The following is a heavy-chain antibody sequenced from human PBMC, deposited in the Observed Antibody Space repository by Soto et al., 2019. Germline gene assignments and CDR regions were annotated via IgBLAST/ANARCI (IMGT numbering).Heavy chain of an antibody. CDR2: IYHSGST. CDR3: ARVSGFPEDSNWFDP. CDR1: GYSISSGYY. V-gene: IGHV4-38-2*01. J-gene: IGHJ5*02. D-gene: IGHD3-22*01. Sequence: QVQLQESGPGLVKPSETLSLTCAVSGYSISSGYYWGWIRQPPGKGLEWIGSIYHSGSTYYSPSLKSRVTISVDTSKNQFSLKLSSVTAAYTAVYYCARVSGFPEDSNWFDPWGQGTLVTVSS.